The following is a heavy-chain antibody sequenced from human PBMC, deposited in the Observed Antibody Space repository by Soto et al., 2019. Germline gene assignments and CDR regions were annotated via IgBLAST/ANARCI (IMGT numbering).Heavy chain of an antibody. CDR2: IYYSGST. CDR3: ASSEAAAGSYYYYGMDV. CDR1: GGSISSSSYY. J-gene: IGHJ6*02. V-gene: IGHV4-39*01. Sequence: SETLSLTCTVSGGSISSSSYYWGWIRHPPGKGLEWIGSIYYSGSTYYNPSLKSRVTISVDTSKNQFSLKLSSVTAADTAVYYCASSEAAAGSYYYYGMDVWGQGTTVTVSS. D-gene: IGHD6-13*01.